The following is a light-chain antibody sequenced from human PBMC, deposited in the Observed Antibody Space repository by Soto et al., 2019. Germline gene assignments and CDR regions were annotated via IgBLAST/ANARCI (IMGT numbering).Light chain of an antibody. CDR1: QIVTSSY. CDR3: QQYGRSPA. V-gene: IGKV3-20*01. Sequence: EIVLTQSPGTLSLSPGERATLSCRASQIVTSSYLAWYQQKPGQAPRLLIYGASSRATGIPDRFSGSGSGTAFTLTISRLEPEDFAVSYCQQYGRSPAFGGGTKVEIK. CDR2: GAS. J-gene: IGKJ4*01.